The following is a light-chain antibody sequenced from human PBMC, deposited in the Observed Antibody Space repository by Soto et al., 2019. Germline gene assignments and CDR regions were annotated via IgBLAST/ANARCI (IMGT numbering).Light chain of an antibody. J-gene: IGLJ2*01. CDR2: GNT. Sequence: QSVLTRPPSVSGAPGQRVTMSCTGSSSNIGAGCDVHWYQHLPGTAPKLLIYGNTNRPSGVPDRFSGSKSGTSASLAITGLQAEDEADYYCQSYDTSLSGPVVFGGGTKVTVL. V-gene: IGLV1-40*01. CDR1: SSNIGAGCD. CDR3: QSYDTSLSGPVV.